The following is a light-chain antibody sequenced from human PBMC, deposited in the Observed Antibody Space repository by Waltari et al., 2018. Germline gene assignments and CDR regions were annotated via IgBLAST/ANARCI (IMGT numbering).Light chain of an antibody. J-gene: IGLJ3*02. V-gene: IGLV4-69*01. CDR3: QTWGTGIWV. CDR2: VTSSGDY. CDR1: SEHSNYA. Sequence: QLVLTQAPSASASPGASVKLTCTLSSEHSNYAVAWPQHQPDRSPRYLMKVTSSGDYTKEDGIPDRFSGSSSGAERYLTISSLQSEDEADYYCQTWGTGIWVFGGGTKVTVL.